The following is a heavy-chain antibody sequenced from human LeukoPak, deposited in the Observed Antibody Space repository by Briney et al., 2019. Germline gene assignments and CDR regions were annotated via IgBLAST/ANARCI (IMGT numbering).Heavy chain of an antibody. Sequence: SETLFLTCTVSGGSISSYYWSWIRRPAGKGLEWIGRIYTSGSTNYNPSLKSRVTMSVDTSKNQFSLKLSSVTAADAAVYYCARDGPTYYYGSGSPRWFDPWGQGTLVTVSS. CDR1: GGSISSYY. D-gene: IGHD3-10*01. CDR2: IYTSGST. J-gene: IGHJ5*02. CDR3: ARDGPTYYYGSGSPRWFDP. V-gene: IGHV4-4*07.